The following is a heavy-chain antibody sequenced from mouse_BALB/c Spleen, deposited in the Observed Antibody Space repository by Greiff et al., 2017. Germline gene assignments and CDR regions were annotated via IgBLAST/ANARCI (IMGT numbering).Heavy chain of an antibody. Sequence: EVKLMESGGGLVQPGGSRKLSCAASGFTFSSFGMHWVRQAPEKGLEWVAYISSGSSTIYYADTVKGRFTISRDNPKNTLFLQMTSLRSEDTAMYYCAREGYYYGSSWYFDVWGAGTTVTVSS. CDR3: AREGYYYGSSWYFDV. J-gene: IGHJ1*01. V-gene: IGHV5-17*02. D-gene: IGHD1-1*01. CDR2: ISSGSSTI. CDR1: GFTFSSFG.